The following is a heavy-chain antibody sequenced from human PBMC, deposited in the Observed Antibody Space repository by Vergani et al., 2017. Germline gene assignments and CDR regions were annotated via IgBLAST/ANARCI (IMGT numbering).Heavy chain of an antibody. CDR3: ASKRGACRAAYCHSYDF. CDR2: LDYSGST. CDR1: GDSVISTDYH. Sequence: QVQLQESGPGLVKPSETLSLTCTVSGDSVISTDYHWGWLRQPPGQGLEWIGSLDYSGSTSYNPSLESRISISFETPTNQFSLRLTSVTAADTAVYYWASKRGACRAAYCHSYDFWGPGTLVGVSS. D-gene: IGHD2-15*01. V-gene: IGHV4-39*01. J-gene: IGHJ4*02.